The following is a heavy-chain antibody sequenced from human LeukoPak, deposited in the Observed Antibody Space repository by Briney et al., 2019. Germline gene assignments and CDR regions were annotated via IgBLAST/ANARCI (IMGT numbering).Heavy chain of an antibody. CDR2: ISSSSSYI. CDR1: GFTFSSYS. Sequence: AGSLRLSCAASGFTFSSYSMNWVRQAPGKGLEWVSSISSSSSYIYYADSVKGRFTISRDNAKNSLYLQMNSLRAEDTAVYYCARDEVVAATFDYWGQGTLVSVSS. CDR3: ARDEVVAATFDY. J-gene: IGHJ4*02. V-gene: IGHV3-21*01. D-gene: IGHD2-15*01.